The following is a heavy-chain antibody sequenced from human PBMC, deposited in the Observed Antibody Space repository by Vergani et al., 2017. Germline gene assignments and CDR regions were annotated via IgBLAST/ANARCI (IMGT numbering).Heavy chain of an antibody. CDR2: ISAYNGNT. D-gene: IGHD2-8*01. CDR1: GYTFTSYG. J-gene: IGHJ6*03. Sequence: QVQLVQSGAEVKKPGASVKVSCKASGYTFTSYGISWVRQAPGQGLEWMGWISAYNGNTNSAQKLQGRVTMTTDTSTSTAYMELRSLRSDDTAVYYCASSPYCTNGVCDVDYYYYMDVWGKGTTVTVSS. V-gene: IGHV1-18*01. CDR3: ASSPYCTNGVCDVDYYYYMDV.